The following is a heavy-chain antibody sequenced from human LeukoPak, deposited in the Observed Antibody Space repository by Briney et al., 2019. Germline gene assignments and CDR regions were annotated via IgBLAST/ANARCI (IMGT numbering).Heavy chain of an antibody. CDR1: GYTFTSYD. V-gene: IGHV1-8*01. Sequence: ASVKVSCKASGYTFTSYDINWVRQATGQGLEWMGWMNSNSGNTGYAHKFQGRVTMTRNTSISTAYMELSSLRSEDTAVYYCARRTRELGYCSGGSCYHDAFDIWGQGTMVTAS. CDR2: MNSNSGNT. J-gene: IGHJ3*02. D-gene: IGHD2-15*01. CDR3: ARRTRELGYCSGGSCYHDAFDI.